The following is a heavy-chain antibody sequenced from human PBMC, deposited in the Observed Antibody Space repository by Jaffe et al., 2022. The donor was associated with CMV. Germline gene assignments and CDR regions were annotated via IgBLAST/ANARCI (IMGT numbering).Heavy chain of an antibody. Sequence: QVQLVQSGAEVKKPGASVKVSCKASGYTFTSYAMHWVRQAPGQRLEWMGWINAGNGNTKYSQKFQGRVTITRDTSASTAYMELSSLRSEDTAVYYCARVPLGYGGAFDIWGQGTMVTVSS. CDR3: ARVPLGYGGAFDI. CDR1: GYTFTSYA. V-gene: IGHV1-3*01. CDR2: INAGNGNT. D-gene: IGHD1-26*01. J-gene: IGHJ3*02.